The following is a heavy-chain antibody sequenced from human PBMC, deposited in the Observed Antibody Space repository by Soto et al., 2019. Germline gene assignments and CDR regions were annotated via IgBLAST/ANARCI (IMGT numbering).Heavy chain of an antibody. CDR3: LRAVREGGT. Sequence: EVQLLESGGRLVQPGGSLRLSCATSGFSLRNSLMHWVRQAPGRGLLWVARVSNDGSTTWYADSVKGRFTISKANDRNTLNLQMNSLRGDDTAVYYWLRAVREGGTWGQGTLVTVSS. CDR1: GFSLRNSL. J-gene: IGHJ5*02. V-gene: IGHV3-74*01. CDR2: VSNDGSTT. D-gene: IGHD1-26*01.